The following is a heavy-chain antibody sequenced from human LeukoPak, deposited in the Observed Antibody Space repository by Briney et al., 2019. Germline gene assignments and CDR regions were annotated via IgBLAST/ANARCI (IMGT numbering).Heavy chain of an antibody. J-gene: IGHJ4*02. CDR2: VYYSGST. D-gene: IGHD3-22*01. Sequence: SQTLSLTCIVSGGSISSGGYYWSWIRQHPGKGLEWIGYVYYSGSTYYNPSLKSRVTISVDTSENQFSLKLSSVTAADTAVYYCARADSSGYYLGFDYWGQGALVTVSS. CDR3: ARADSSGYYLGFDY. CDR1: GGSISSGGYY. V-gene: IGHV4-31*02.